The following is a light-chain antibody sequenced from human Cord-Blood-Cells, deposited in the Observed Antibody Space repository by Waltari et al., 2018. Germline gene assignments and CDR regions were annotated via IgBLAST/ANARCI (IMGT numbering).Light chain of an antibody. V-gene: IGLV2-14*01. CDR3: SSYTSSSTVV. CDR2: DVS. J-gene: IGLJ2*01. Sequence: QSALTQPASVSGSPGQSITISCTGTSSDVGGYNYVSWYQQHPGKAPTLMIYDVSNRPSGGSNRFSGSKSGNTAYLTISGLQAEDEADYYCSSYTSSSTVVFGGGTKLTVL. CDR1: SSDVGGYNY.